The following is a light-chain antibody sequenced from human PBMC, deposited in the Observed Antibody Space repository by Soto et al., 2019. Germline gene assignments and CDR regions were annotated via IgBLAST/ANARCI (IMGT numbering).Light chain of an antibody. J-gene: IGKJ4*01. Sequence: DIQMAQSPSTLSSSVGDRVTITGRASQSISNWLALYQQKPGKAPKLMIYDAYSLESGTPSRFSGRRSGTEFTLTIASVQTEDFATYYCQQHSSYSPLTCGGGTKVDIK. V-gene: IGKV1-5*01. CDR2: DAY. CDR1: QSISNW. CDR3: QQHSSYSPLT.